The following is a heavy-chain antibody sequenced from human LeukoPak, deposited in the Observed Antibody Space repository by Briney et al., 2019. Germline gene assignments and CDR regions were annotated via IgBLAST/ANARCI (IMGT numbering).Heavy chain of an antibody. V-gene: IGHV5-51*01. CDR3: ARRGSYSGSYYTDY. CDR1: GYTFTDYW. CDR2: IYPGDSDT. Sequence: GESLKVSCKASGYTFTDYWLAWVRQMPGKGLEWMGIIYPGDSDTRYSPSFQGQVTISADKSISTAYLQWSSLKASDTAMYYCARRGSYSGSYYTDYWGQGTLVTVSS. J-gene: IGHJ4*02. D-gene: IGHD1-26*01.